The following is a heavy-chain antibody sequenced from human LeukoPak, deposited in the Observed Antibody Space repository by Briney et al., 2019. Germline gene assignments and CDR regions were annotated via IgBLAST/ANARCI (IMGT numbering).Heavy chain of an antibody. CDR2: INHSGST. CDR1: GGSFSGYY. V-gene: IGHV4-34*01. Sequence: SETLSLTCAVYGGSFSGYYWSWIRQPLGKGLEWIGEINHSGSTNYNPSLKSRVTISVDTSKNQFSLKLSSVTAADTAVYYCARAREALGYCSSTSCQNWFDPWGQGTLVTVSS. CDR3: ARAREALGYCSSTSCQNWFDP. D-gene: IGHD2-2*01. J-gene: IGHJ5*02.